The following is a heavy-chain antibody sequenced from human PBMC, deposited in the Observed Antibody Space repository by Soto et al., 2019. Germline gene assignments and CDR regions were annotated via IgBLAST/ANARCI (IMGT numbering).Heavy chain of an antibody. J-gene: IGHJ4*02. CDR1: GFTFINYT. CDR3: AGRSGSSDY. CDR2: ISYDEIDK. V-gene: IGHV3-30*04. D-gene: IGHD3-10*01. Sequence: GWSLRLACAASGFTFINYTMHWVRQAPGKGLEWVALISYDEIDKYFADAVKGRFTISRDNSKNTLYLQMDSLRAEDTAVYYCAGRSGSSDYWGRGTLVTVSS.